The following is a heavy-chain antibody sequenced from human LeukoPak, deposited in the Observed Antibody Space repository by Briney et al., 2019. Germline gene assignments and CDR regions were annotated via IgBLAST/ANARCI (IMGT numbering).Heavy chain of an antibody. CDR2: INQHGSGK. D-gene: IGHD2-2*01. CDR3: ARVGCTTTSCLAN. J-gene: IGHJ4*02. Sequence: PGGSLRLSCTVSGLTFSSCWMTWVRQAPGKGLELVANINQHGSGKYYVDSVKGRFTISRDNAQNSLYLQLSSLRVEDTAVYHCARVGCTTTSCLANWGQGPLVTVPS. V-gene: IGHV3-7*01. CDR1: GLTFSSCW.